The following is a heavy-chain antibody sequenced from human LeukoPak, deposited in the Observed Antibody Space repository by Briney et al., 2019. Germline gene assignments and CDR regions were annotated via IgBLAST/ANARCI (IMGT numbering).Heavy chain of an antibody. Sequence: SETLSLTCAVDGGSFSDYIWSWIRQPPGKGLEWVGEINYSGSTDYNPSLKSRVTISIDTSKKQFSLELNSVTAADTAVYYCARAFPRTIVVVPAAIRGKWFDPGGQGTLVTVSS. CDR3: ARAFPRTIVVVPAAIRGKWFDP. CDR1: GGSFSDYI. J-gene: IGHJ5*02. V-gene: IGHV4-34*01. D-gene: IGHD2-2*02. CDR2: INYSGST.